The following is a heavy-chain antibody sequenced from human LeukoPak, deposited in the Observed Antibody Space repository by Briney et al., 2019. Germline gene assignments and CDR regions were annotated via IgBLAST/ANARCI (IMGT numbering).Heavy chain of an antibody. Sequence: SETLSLTCAVYGESFSGYYWSWIRQPPGKGLEWIGEINHSGSTNYNPSLKSRVTISVDTSKNQFSLKLSSVTAADTAVYYCARGVRPKGWFYWGQGTLVTVSS. CDR1: GESFSGYY. D-gene: IGHD3-10*01. CDR2: INHSGST. V-gene: IGHV4-34*01. CDR3: ARGVRPKGWFY. J-gene: IGHJ4*02.